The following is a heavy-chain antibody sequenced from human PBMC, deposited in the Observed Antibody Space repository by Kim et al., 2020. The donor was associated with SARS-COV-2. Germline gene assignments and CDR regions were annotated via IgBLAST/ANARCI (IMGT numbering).Heavy chain of an antibody. V-gene: IGHV3-48*02. CDR2: ISGSGSTI. CDR3: ARELDSWRYFCFFDC. J-gene: IGHJ4*01. Sequence: GGSLRLSCAASEFTFESYSMNWVRQAPGKGLEWIAYISGSGSTILYADSVRGRFIISRDNAKNSLYLQMTSLRDDDTALYYCARELDSWRYFCFFDCLG. D-gene: IGHD3-3*01. CDR1: EFTFESYS.